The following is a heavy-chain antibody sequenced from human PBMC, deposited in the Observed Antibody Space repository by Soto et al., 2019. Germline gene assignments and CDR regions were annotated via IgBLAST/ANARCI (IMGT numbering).Heavy chain of an antibody. V-gene: IGHV4-31*03. Sequence: QVQLQESGPGLVKPSQTLSLTCTVSGGSISSGGYYWSWIRQHPGKGLEWIGYIYYSGSTYYNPSRKIRVTISVDTSKNLFSLKLSSVAAADTAVYYCARVMGRSRDYGGNSIDYWGQGTLVTVSS. D-gene: IGHD4-17*01. CDR1: GGSISSGGYY. CDR2: IYYSGST. J-gene: IGHJ4*02. CDR3: ARVMGRSRDYGGNSIDY.